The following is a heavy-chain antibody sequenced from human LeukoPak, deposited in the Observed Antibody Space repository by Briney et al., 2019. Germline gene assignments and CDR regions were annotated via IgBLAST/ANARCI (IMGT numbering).Heavy chain of an antibody. Sequence: SVKVSCKASGGTFSSYAISWVRQAPGQGLERMGGIIPIFGTANYAQKFQGRVTITADESTSTAFMELSSLRSEDTAVYYCATQQSGKQQHPWGQGTLVTVSS. D-gene: IGHD6-13*01. CDR2: IIPIFGTA. CDR1: GGTFSSYA. CDR3: ATQQSGKQQHP. V-gene: IGHV1-69*01. J-gene: IGHJ5*02.